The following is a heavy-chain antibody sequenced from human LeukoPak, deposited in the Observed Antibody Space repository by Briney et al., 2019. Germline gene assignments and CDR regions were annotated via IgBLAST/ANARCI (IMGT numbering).Heavy chain of an antibody. V-gene: IGHV3-49*04. CDR2: IRSKAYGGTT. CDR1: GFTFGDYA. J-gene: IGHJ4*02. Sequence: GGSLRLSCTASGFTFGDYAMSWVRQAPGKGLEWVGFIRSKAYGGTTEYAASVKGRFTISRDDSKSIAYLQMNSLRAEDTAVYYCAKDEWAVVVPAASDYWGQGTLVTVSS. D-gene: IGHD2-2*01. CDR3: AKDEWAVVVPAASDY.